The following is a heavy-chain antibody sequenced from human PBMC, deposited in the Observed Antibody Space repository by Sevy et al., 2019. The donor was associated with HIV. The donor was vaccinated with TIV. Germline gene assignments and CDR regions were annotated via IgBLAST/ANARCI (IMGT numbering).Heavy chain of an antibody. CDR3: ATIKDYYDSSGCPFDY. CDR1: GYTLTQVS. D-gene: IGHD3-22*01. J-gene: IGHJ4*02. Sequence: ASVKVSCKVSGYTLTQVSMHWVRQAPGERLEWMGSFDPEDGETIYAQKFQGRVTMTEDTSTDTGYMELNSLRSEDTAVYFCATIKDYYDSSGCPFDYWGQGTLVTVSS. V-gene: IGHV1-24*01. CDR2: FDPEDGET.